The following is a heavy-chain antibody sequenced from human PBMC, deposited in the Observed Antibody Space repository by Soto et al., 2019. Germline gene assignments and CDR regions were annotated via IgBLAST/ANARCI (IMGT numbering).Heavy chain of an antibody. CDR2: VLPIFERS. D-gene: IGHD3-22*01. CDR1: GGPRTGFS. J-gene: IGHJ5*02. CDR3: VRGYYDSVGAT. V-gene: IGHV1-69*01. Sequence: QVQLVQSGAEVKRPGSSVKISCRASGGPRTGFSFSWVRQAPGQGLEWVGGVLPIFERSNYAPGFQGRVTITADESTHTAYMELTTLSVEDTAMYYCVRGYYDSVGATWGQGTLITVSS.